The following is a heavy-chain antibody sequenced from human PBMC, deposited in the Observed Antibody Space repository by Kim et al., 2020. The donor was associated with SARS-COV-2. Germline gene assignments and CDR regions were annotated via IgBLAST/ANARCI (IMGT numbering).Heavy chain of an antibody. V-gene: IGHV3-53*01. J-gene: IGHJ1*01. CDR3: ARGGAGAGLDFRH. Sequence: GGSLRLSCAASGFTVTNSYMSWVRQAPGKGLEWVSSLFSTGAIFYADSVKGRFTISRDNAKNTVYLQMNTLRVDDTAVYYCARGGAGAGLDFRHWGQGTL. CDR2: LFSTGAI. CDR1: GFTVTNSY. D-gene: IGHD6-13*01.